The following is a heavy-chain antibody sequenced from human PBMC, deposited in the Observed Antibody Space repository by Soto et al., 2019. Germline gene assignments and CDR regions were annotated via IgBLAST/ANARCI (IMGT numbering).Heavy chain of an antibody. CDR1: GYTLTRYD. CDR3: ARGRIQLWLPYYYSGMDV. V-gene: IGHV1-8*01. D-gene: IGHD5-18*01. CDR2: MNPNSGKT. Sequence: ASLKGSCKGSGYTLTRYDINWVRQATGQGLEWMGWMNPNSGKTGYAQKFQGRVTMTRNTSISTAYMELSSLRSEDTAVYYCARGRIQLWLPYYYSGMDVWGQGTTVTVSS. J-gene: IGHJ6*02.